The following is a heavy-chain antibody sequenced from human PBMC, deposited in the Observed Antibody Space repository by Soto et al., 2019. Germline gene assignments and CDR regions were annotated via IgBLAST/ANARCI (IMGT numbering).Heavy chain of an antibody. Sequence: GGSLRLSCAASGFTVSSNYMSWVRQAPGKGLEWVSVIYSGGSTYYADSVKGRFTISRDNSKNTLYLQMNSLRAEDTAVYYCATQWGYSYGYMTYWGQGTLVTVSS. CDR2: IYSGGST. D-gene: IGHD5-18*01. J-gene: IGHJ4*02. V-gene: IGHV3-66*04. CDR3: ATQWGYSYGYMTY. CDR1: GFTVSSNY.